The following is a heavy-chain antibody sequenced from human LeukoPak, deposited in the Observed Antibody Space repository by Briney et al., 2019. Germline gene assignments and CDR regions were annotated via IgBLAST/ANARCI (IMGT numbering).Heavy chain of an antibody. CDR2: IWSDGRDK. Sequence: GRALRLSCAASGFTFTNYAMHWVRQAPGKGLERVAVIWSDGRDKDYVDSVKGRFTISRDNSKNTVYLEMNSLRAEDTAVYYCARAGGAGTIYYYGMDVWGQGTTVTVSS. CDR3: ARAGGAGTIYYYGMDV. V-gene: IGHV3-33*01. D-gene: IGHD6-13*01. J-gene: IGHJ6*02. CDR1: GFTFTNYA.